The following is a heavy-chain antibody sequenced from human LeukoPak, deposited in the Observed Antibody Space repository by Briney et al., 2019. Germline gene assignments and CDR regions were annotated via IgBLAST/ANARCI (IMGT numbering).Heavy chain of an antibody. CDR1: GGSISSSY. J-gene: IGHJ4*02. CDR2: IYYTGRT. V-gene: IGHV4-59*01. D-gene: IGHD3-16*01. CDR3: ARECGGRTVGECFTY. Sequence: PSETLSLTCTVSGGSISSSYWSWIRQPPGKGLEWIGYIYYTGRTSYSPSLRRRVSMSADTSKNQISLKLSSVTAADTAVYYCARECGGRTVGECFTYWGQGTQVTVSS.